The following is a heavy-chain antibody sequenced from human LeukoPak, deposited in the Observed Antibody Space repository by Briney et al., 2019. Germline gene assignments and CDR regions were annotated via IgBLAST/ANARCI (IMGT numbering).Heavy chain of an antibody. Sequence: PSETLSLTCTVSGGPISSLYCSWIRQPAGRGLEWIGRIHFSGSTNYNPSLKSRVTMSVDTSKTQFSLKLTSVTAADTAVYYCARDSGYSYGYGLVWFDPWGQGTLVTVSS. J-gene: IGHJ5*02. CDR1: GGPISSLY. D-gene: IGHD5-18*01. V-gene: IGHV4-4*07. CDR2: IHFSGST. CDR3: ARDSGYSYGYGLVWFDP.